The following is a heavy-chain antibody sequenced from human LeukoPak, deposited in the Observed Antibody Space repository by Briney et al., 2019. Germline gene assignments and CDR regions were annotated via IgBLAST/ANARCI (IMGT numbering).Heavy chain of an antibody. CDR1: GFTVSSNY. V-gene: IGHV3-30*02. J-gene: IGHJ4*02. Sequence: PGGSLRLSCAASGFTVSSNYMSWVRQAPGKGLEWVAFIRYDGSNKYYADSVKGRFTISRDNSKNTLYLQMNSLRAEDTAVYYCAKDTPRAFYYRSFEVDYWGQGTLVTASS. D-gene: IGHD3-10*01. CDR2: IRYDGSNK. CDR3: AKDTPRAFYYRSFEVDY.